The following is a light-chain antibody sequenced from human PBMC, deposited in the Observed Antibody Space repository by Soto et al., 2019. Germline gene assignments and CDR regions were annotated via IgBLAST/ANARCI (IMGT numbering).Light chain of an antibody. Sequence: QSVLPQPPSASGSPGQSVTISCTGTSSDVGGYNYVSWYQQLPGKAPKLMIFQVSNRPSGVSDRFSGSKSDNTASLTITGLQHADEADYYCISYTSTSNYVFVTGTKVTV. J-gene: IGLJ1*01. V-gene: IGLV2-14*01. CDR1: SSDVGGYNY. CDR3: ISYTSTSNYV. CDR2: QVS.